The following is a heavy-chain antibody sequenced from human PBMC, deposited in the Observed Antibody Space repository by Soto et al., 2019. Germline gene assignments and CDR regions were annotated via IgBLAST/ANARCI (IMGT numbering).Heavy chain of an antibody. J-gene: IGHJ4*02. Sequence: ASVKVSCKASGGTFSSYTISWVRQAPGQGLEWMGWVDPNGGGSNSAQKFQGSVTMTWDTSITTAYLDLTRLTTNDTATYFCATWVDYGDFEGFDVWGQGTLVTVSS. D-gene: IGHD4-17*01. CDR1: GGTFSSYT. V-gene: IGHV1-2*04. CDR2: VDPNGGGS. CDR3: ATWVDYGDFEGFDV.